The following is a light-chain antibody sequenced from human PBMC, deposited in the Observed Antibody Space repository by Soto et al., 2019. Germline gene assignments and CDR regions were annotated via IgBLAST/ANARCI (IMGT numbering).Light chain of an antibody. CDR3: QQYGSSPSIT. Sequence: IVLTQSLGTLSLSQGERSTLSCRASQSVSSNYLAWYQQKPGQAPRFXIYGASTRANGIPDRFSGSGSGTDFTLTISRLEPEDFAVYYCQQYGSSPSITFGQGTRLEIK. CDR2: GAS. V-gene: IGKV3-20*01. J-gene: IGKJ5*01. CDR1: QSVSSNY.